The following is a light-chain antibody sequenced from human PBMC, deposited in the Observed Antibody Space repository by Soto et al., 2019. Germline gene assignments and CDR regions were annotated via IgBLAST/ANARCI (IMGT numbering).Light chain of an antibody. CDR1: QSISTW. Sequence: DIKMNQSPSTLSASVGDRVTITCRASQSISTWLAWYQQKPGRAPKLLIYDSSSLESGVPSRFSGSGSGTDFSLTISGLQPDDFAPYFCQQYDTFSIAFGQGTRLEIK. J-gene: IGKJ5*01. CDR2: DSS. V-gene: IGKV1-5*01. CDR3: QQYDTFSIA.